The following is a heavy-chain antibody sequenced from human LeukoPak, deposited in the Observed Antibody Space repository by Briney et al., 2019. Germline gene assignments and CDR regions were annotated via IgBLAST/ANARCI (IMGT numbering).Heavy chain of an antibody. D-gene: IGHD6-13*01. CDR2: ISWNSGSI. Sequence: PGGSLRLSCAASGFTFDDYAMHWVRQAPGKGLEWVSGISWNSGSIGYADSVKGRFTTSRDNAKNSLYLQMNSLRAEDMALYYCAKDRGSSSWYAFDIWGQGTMVTVSS. CDR3: AKDRGSSSWYAFDI. CDR1: GFTFDDYA. J-gene: IGHJ3*02. V-gene: IGHV3-9*03.